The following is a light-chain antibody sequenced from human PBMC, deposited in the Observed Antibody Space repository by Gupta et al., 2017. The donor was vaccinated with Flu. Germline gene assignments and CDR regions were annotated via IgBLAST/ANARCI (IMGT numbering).Light chain of an antibody. J-gene: IGKJ2*03. CDR3: QQSYSRPYS. Sequence: DIQMTQSPSSLSASVGDRVTITCRSSQSISNYLNWYQHRPGKGPELLIHAASSLESGVSSRFSGSGSGTDFTLTISRLQPEDFVIYFCQQSYSRPYSFGQGTNLEIK. V-gene: IGKV1-39*01. CDR2: AAS. CDR1: QSISNY.